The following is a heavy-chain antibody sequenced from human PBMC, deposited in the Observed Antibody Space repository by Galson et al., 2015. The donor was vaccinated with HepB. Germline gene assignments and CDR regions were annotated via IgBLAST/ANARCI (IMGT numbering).Heavy chain of an antibody. CDR2: INAGNGNT. CDR1: GYTFTSYK. J-gene: IGHJ4*02. D-gene: IGHD3-16*01. Sequence: SVKVSCKASGYTFTSYKIHWVRQAPGQRLEWMGWINAGNGNTKYSEEFQGRFTISRDTSATTAYMELSSLRSEDTAVYYCARDARGDLDYWGQGTLVTVSS. CDR3: ARDARGDLDY. V-gene: IGHV1-3*01.